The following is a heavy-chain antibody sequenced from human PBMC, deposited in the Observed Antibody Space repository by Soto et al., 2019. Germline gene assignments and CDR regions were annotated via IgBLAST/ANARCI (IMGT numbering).Heavy chain of an antibody. CDR1: GFSFSSYW. V-gene: IGHV5-51*01. D-gene: IGHD3-22*01. Sequence: GESLKISCKGSGFSFSSYWIGWVRQMPGKGLEWMGIIYPGDSDTRYSPSFQGQVTISVDKSVSTAYLQWSSLKAADTAMYYCARRGAYHYDSSGYSAGFWGQGALVTVSS. J-gene: IGHJ4*02. CDR2: IYPGDSDT. CDR3: ARRGAYHYDSSGYSAGF.